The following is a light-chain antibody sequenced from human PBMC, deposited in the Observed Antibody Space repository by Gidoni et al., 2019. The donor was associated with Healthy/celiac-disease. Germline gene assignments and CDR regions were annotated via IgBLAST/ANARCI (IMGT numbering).Light chain of an antibody. Sequence: DLQMTQSTSSLSASVGDRVTITCQASPDISNYLNWYQQKPGKAPKLLIYDASNLETGVPSRCSGSGSGTDFTFTISSLQPEDIATYYCQQYDNLPLTFGGGTKVEIK. CDR2: DAS. CDR3: QQYDNLPLT. V-gene: IGKV1-33*01. CDR1: PDISNY. J-gene: IGKJ4*01.